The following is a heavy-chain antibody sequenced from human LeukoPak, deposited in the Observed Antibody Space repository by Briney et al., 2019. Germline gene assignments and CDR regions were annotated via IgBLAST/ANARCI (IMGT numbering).Heavy chain of an antibody. CDR2: ISSSSSTI. Sequence: GGSLRLSCAASGFTFSSYSMNWVRQAPGKGLEWVSYISSSSSTIYYADSVKGRFTISRDNAKNSLYLQMNSLRAEDTAVYYCAREGSDYWFDPWGQGTLVTVSS. CDR3: AREGSDYWFDP. J-gene: IGHJ5*02. D-gene: IGHD1-26*01. V-gene: IGHV3-48*01. CDR1: GFTFSSYS.